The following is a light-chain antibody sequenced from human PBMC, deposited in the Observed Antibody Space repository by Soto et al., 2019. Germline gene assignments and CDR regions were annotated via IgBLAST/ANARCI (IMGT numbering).Light chain of an antibody. Sequence: DIQMTQSPSSVSASVGDRVTISCRASQGISIWLPWYQQRPGKAPKLLISGASTLQSGVPSRFSGSGSGTDFTLTISSLQPEDFATYYCQQSNSFPFTFGGGTKVEIK. J-gene: IGKJ4*01. CDR2: GAS. CDR1: QGISIW. CDR3: QQSNSFPFT. V-gene: IGKV1-12*02.